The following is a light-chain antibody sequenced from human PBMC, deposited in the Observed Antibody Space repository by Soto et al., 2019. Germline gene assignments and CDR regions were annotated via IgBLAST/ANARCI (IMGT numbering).Light chain of an antibody. V-gene: IGLV2-8*01. Sequence: QSALAQPPSASGSPGQSVTISCTGSGSDIGAYNFVSWCQQHPGKAPKLMIFGVTERPSGVPDRFSGSKSGNTASLTVSGLQADDEAVYYCYSYAGRNIWVFGGGTQLTVL. CDR3: YSYAGRNIWV. CDR1: GSDIGAYNF. CDR2: GVT. J-gene: IGLJ3*02.